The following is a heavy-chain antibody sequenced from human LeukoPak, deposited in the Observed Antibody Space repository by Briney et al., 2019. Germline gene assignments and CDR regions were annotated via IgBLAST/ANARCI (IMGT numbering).Heavy chain of an antibody. Sequence: SETLSLTCAVYGGSFSGYYWSWIRQPPGKGLEWIGEINHSGSTNYNPSLKSRVTISVDTSKNQFSLKLSSVTAADTAVYYCARDEYIHGDLTNFDSWGQGTLVIVSS. CDR2: INHSGST. D-gene: IGHD4-17*01. J-gene: IGHJ4*02. V-gene: IGHV4-34*01. CDR1: GGSFSGYY. CDR3: ARDEYIHGDLTNFDS.